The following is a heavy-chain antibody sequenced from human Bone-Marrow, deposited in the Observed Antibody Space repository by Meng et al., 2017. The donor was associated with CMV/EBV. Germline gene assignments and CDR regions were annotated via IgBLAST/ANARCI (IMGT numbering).Heavy chain of an antibody. J-gene: IGHJ5*02. CDR2: IYYSGST. CDR1: GGSVSSGSYY. Sequence: GSLRLSCTVSGGSVSSGSYYWSWIRQPPGKGLEWIGYIYYSGSTNYNPSLKSRVTISVDTSKNQFSLKLSSVTAADTAVYYCARAWFLEWLSPNWFDPWGQGTLVTVSS. CDR3: ARAWFLEWLSPNWFDP. D-gene: IGHD3-3*01. V-gene: IGHV4-61*01.